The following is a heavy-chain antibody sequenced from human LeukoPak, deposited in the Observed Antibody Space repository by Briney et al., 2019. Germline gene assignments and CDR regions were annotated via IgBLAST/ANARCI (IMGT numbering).Heavy chain of an antibody. Sequence: PSETLSLTCAVYGGSFSGYYWSWIRQPPGKGLEWIGEINHSGSTNYNPSLKSRVTISVDTSKNQFSLKLSSVTAADTAMYYCARVSYPRDYWGQGTLVTVSS. D-gene: IGHD2-2*02. J-gene: IGHJ4*02. CDR2: INHSGST. CDR3: ARVSYPRDY. CDR1: GGSFSGYY. V-gene: IGHV4-34*01.